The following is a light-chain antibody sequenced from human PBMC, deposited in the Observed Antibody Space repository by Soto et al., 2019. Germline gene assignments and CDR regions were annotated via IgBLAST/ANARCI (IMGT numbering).Light chain of an antibody. CDR2: DAS. CDR3: QQYKSYSARHT. Sequence: GDRATITCRASQGISKWLAWYQQKPGKAPRLLIFDASTLESGVPSRFSGSGSGTEFTLTISSLQPDDFATYYCQQYKSYSARHTFGQGTKLEIK. J-gene: IGKJ2*01. CDR1: QGISKW. V-gene: IGKV1-5*01.